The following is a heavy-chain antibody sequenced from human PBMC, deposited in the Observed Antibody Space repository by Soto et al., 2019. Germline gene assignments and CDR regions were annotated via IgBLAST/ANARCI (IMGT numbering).Heavy chain of an antibody. CDR3: ARDGDGYNDYFDY. D-gene: IGHD5-12*01. CDR1: GFTFSNYW. V-gene: IGHV3-7*05. Sequence: GGSLRLSCAASGFTFSNYWMNWVRQAPGKGLEWVANIKQDGSEKYYVDSVKGRFTISRDNDKNSLNLQMNSLRVEDTAMYYCARDGDGYNDYFDYWGQGSLVTVSS. J-gene: IGHJ4*02. CDR2: IKQDGSEK.